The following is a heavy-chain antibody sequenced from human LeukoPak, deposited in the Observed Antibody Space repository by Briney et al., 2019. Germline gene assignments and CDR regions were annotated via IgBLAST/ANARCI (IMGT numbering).Heavy chain of an antibody. Sequence: PSETLSLTCSVAGGSISTYYWSWLRHLAGEGLEWIGYIYYTGPTNYNRSLRGRVTISVDTSRNQYSLRLSSVTAADTAVYNCAREDPHTTVPDGMDVWGHGTTVIVSS. J-gene: IGHJ6*02. D-gene: IGHD4-17*01. V-gene: IGHV4-59*01. CDR3: AREDPHTTVPDGMDV. CDR2: IYYTGPT. CDR1: GGSISTYY.